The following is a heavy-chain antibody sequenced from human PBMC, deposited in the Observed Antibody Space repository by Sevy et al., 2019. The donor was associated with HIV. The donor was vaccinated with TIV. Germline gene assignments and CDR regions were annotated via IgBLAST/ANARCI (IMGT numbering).Heavy chain of an antibody. J-gene: IGHJ5*02. Sequence: ASVKVSCKASGGTFSSYAISWVRQAPGQGLEWMGRIIPIFGTANYAQKFQGRVTITADESTSTAYMELSSLRSEDTAVYYCAREPRVLWFGELFYNWFDPWGQGTLVTVSS. CDR2: IIPIFGTA. CDR3: AREPRVLWFGELFYNWFDP. D-gene: IGHD3-10*01. V-gene: IGHV1-69*13. CDR1: GGTFSSYA.